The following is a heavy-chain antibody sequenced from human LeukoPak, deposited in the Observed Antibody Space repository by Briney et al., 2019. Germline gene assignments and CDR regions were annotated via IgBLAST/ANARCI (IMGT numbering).Heavy chain of an antibody. V-gene: IGHV4-4*09. Sequence: TPSETLSLTCTISGGSISSYYWSWIRQPPGKGLEWIGYIYTSGSTNYNPSLKSRVTISVDTSKNQFSLKLSSVTAADTAVYYCARHALYSSSWYDYWGQGTLVTVSS. J-gene: IGHJ4*02. CDR1: GGSISSYY. CDR3: ARHALYSSSWYDY. D-gene: IGHD6-13*01. CDR2: IYTSGST.